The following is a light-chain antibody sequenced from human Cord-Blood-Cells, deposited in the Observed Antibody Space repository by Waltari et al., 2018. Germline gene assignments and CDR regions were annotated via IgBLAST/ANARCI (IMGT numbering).Light chain of an antibody. V-gene: IGKV1-27*01. CDR2: AAS. J-gene: IGKJ3*01. CDR1: QGISNY. CDR3: QKYNSALFT. Sequence: DIQMTQSQSSLYASLRDRVTITRRASQGISNYLAWYQQKPVKVPKLLIYAASTLQSGVPSRFSGSGSGTDFTLTISSLQPEDVATYYCQKYNSALFTFGPGTKVDIK.